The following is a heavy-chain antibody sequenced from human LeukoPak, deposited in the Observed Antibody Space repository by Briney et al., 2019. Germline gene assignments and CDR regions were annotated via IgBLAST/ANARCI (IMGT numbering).Heavy chain of an antibody. V-gene: IGHV3-21*01. CDR3: ASLGDVDTAMATPPNWFDP. Sequence: SGGSLRLSCAASGFTFSSYGMNWVRQAPGKGLEWVSSISSSSSYIYYADSVKGRFTISRDNAKNSLYLQMNSLRAEDTAVYYCASLGDVDTAMATPPNWFDPWGQGTLVTVSS. CDR1: GFTFSSYG. CDR2: ISSSSSYI. D-gene: IGHD5-18*01. J-gene: IGHJ5*02.